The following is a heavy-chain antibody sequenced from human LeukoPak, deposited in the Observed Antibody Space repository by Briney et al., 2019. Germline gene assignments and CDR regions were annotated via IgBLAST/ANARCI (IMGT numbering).Heavy chain of an antibody. CDR3: TTYRYDYGSTGYTYFGY. CDR1: GLAFGNAW. D-gene: IGHD3-22*01. CDR2: ILSKTSGGTT. Sequence: PGGSRTLSCAASGLAFGNAWMAWVRQAPGKGLEWVSRILSKTSGGTTDYAASVKGRFTISRDDSKSTLYLQMNSLKTEDTAVYYCTTYRYDYGSTGYTYFGYWGQGTLVTVSS. J-gene: IGHJ4*02. V-gene: IGHV3-15*01.